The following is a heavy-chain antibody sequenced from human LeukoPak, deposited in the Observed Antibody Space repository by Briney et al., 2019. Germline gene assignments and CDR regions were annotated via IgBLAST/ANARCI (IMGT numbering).Heavy chain of an antibody. CDR1: GGSISSSSYY. J-gene: IGHJ3*02. CDR2: IYYSGST. Sequence: SETLSLTCTVSGGSISSSSYYWGWIRQPPGKGLEWIGSIYYSGSTYYNPSLKSRVTISVDTSKNQFSLKLSSVTAADTAVYYCARTWCLLSSGCYYPDAFDIWGQGTMVTVSS. V-gene: IGHV4-39*01. D-gene: IGHD3-22*01. CDR3: ARTWCLLSSGCYYPDAFDI.